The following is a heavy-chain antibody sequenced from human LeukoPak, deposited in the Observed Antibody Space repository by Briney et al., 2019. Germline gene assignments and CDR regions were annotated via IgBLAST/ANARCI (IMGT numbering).Heavy chain of an antibody. V-gene: IGHV1-69*01. CDR1: GGTFSSYA. J-gene: IGHJ6*02. CDR3: ARVLRYYDILTGYYPQYYYYYGMDV. D-gene: IGHD3-9*01. Sequence: SVKVSCKASGGTFSSYAISWVRQAPGQGLEWMGGIIPIFGTANYAQKFQGRVTITADESTSTAYMELGSLRSEDTAVYYCARVLRYYDILTGYYPQYYYYYGMDVWGQGTTVTVSS. CDR2: IIPIFGTA.